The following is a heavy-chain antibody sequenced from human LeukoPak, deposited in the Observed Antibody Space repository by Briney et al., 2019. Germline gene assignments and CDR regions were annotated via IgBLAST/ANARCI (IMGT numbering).Heavy chain of an antibody. CDR1: GFTFSDYY. Sequence: GGSLRLSCAASGFTFSDYYMSWIRQAPGKGLEWVSYISSSGSTIYYADSVKGRFTISRDNAKNSLYLQMNSLRAEDTAVYYRAREDYHDSSGYEGAAFDIWGQGTMVTVSS. D-gene: IGHD3-22*01. CDR2: ISSSGSTI. V-gene: IGHV3-11*04. J-gene: IGHJ3*02. CDR3: AREDYHDSSGYEGAAFDI.